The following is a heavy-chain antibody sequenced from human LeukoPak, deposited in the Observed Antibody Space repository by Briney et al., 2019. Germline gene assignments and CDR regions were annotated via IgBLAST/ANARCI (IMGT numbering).Heavy chain of an antibody. CDR3: ARGALWFGELYY. V-gene: IGHV4-59*01. CDR2: IYYSGST. CDR1: GGSISSYY. J-gene: IGHJ4*02. Sequence: PSETLSLTCTVSGGSISSYYWSWIRQPPGKGLEWIGYIYYSGSTNYNPSLKSRVTISVDTSKNQFSLKLSFVTAADTAVYYCARGALWFGELYYWGQGTLVTVSS. D-gene: IGHD3-10*01.